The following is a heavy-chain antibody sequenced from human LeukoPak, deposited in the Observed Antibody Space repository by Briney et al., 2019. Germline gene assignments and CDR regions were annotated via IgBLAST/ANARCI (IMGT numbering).Heavy chain of an antibody. V-gene: IGHV1-18*01. CDR3: ARDPVVVPAATTHLFDY. CDR1: GYTFTSYG. D-gene: IGHD2-2*01. CDR2: ISAYNGNT. Sequence: ASVKVSCKASGYTFTSYGITWVRQAPGQGLEWMGWISAYNGNTNSAQKLQGRVTMTTDTSTSTAYIELRSLRSDDTALYYCARDPVVVPAATTHLFDYWGQGTLVTVSS. J-gene: IGHJ4*02.